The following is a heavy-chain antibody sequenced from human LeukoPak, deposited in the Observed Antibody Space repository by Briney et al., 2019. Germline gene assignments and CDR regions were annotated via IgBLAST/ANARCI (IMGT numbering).Heavy chain of an antibody. D-gene: IGHD3-10*01. CDR2: ISSSGSTI. CDR3: ARGQHGSGSYYNYYYGMDV. V-gene: IGHV3-11*01. CDR1: GSTFSDYY. J-gene: IGHJ6*02. Sequence: GGSLRLSCAASGSTFSDYYMSWIRQAPGKGLEWVSYISSSGSTIYYADSVKGRFTISRDNAKNSLYLQMNSLRAEDTAVYSCARGQHGSGSYYNYYYGMDVWGQGTTVTVSS.